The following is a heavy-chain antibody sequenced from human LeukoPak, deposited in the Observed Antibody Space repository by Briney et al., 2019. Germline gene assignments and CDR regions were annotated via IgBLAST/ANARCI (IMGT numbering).Heavy chain of an antibody. D-gene: IGHD3-10*01. CDR3: VNGGSYLTK. CDR2: IYFTGTT. CDR1: GGSISSY. J-gene: IGHJ4*02. Sequence: SETLSLTCTVSGGSISSYWSWIRQSPGKGLEWIGYIYFTGTTNYNPSLKSRLTISIDTSRNQFSLKLSSATAADTAIYYCVNGGSYLTKWGQGTLVTVSS. V-gene: IGHV4-59*01.